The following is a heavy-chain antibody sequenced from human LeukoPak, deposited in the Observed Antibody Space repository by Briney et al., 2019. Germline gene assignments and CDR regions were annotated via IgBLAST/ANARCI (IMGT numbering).Heavy chain of an antibody. D-gene: IGHD3-10*01. V-gene: IGHV1-2*02. CDR2: INPNSGRT. CDR1: GYTFTRYC. CDR3: ARGGKVLNTEIRGALVPRDGFDI. J-gene: IGHJ3*02. Sequence: GASVKVSCKPSGYTFTRYCLNWVRQAPGQGLEWMGWINPNSGRTKFAQKIQDRVTMTRDTSISTAYMELSRLRSDDTAVYYCARGGKVLNTEIRGALVPRDGFDIWGQGTMVTVSS.